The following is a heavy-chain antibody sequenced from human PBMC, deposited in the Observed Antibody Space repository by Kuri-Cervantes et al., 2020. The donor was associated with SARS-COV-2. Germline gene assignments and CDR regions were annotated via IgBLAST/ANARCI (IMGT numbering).Heavy chain of an antibody. J-gene: IGHJ4*02. CDR2: FNWNGVRT. CDR1: GFTFDDYG. CDR3: ARAGTSGSYLGY. V-gene: IGHV3-20*04. D-gene: IGHD1-26*01. Sequence: SLKISCAASGFTFDDYGMSWVRQAPGKGLVWVSGFNWNGVRTGYTDSVKGRFTISRDNAKNSLYLQMNSLRAEGTAFYYCARAGTSGSYLGYWGQGTLVTVSS.